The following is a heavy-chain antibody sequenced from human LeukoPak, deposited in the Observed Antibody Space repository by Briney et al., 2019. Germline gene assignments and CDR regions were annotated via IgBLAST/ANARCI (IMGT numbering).Heavy chain of an antibody. Sequence: SSETLSLTCTVSGGSISGGGYYWGWIRPHPGKGREWIGYIYYSGSTYYNPSLKSRVTISVDTSKNQFSLKLSSVTAADTAVYYCARPYDRGAFDIWGQGTMVTVSS. D-gene: IGHD3-16*01. J-gene: IGHJ3*02. V-gene: IGHV4-31*03. CDR2: IYYSGST. CDR1: GGSISGGGYY. CDR3: ARPYDRGAFDI.